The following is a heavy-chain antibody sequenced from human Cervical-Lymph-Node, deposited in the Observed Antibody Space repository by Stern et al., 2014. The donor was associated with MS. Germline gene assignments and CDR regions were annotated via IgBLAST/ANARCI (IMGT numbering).Heavy chain of an antibody. CDR2: FTYDGNK. V-gene: IGHV3-30*04. Sequence: VQLVESEGGVVQPGRSLTLSCAASGFIFSSYTFHWFRQAPGKGLEWVSVFTYDGNKYYADSVKGRFTISRDNSKTTLYLQMDNLRLEDTAMYYCVRDWPSNFDYWGQGTLVTVSS. CDR1: GFIFSSYT. CDR3: VRDWPSNFDY. J-gene: IGHJ4*02.